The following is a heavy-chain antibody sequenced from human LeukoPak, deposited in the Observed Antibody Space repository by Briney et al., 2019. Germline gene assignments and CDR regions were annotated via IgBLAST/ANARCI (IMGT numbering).Heavy chain of an antibody. CDR1: GFTFSDYY. V-gene: IGHV3-11*01. Sequence: GGSLRLSCAASGFTFSDYYMSWIRQAPGKGLEWVSYISGSGSTIYYADSVKGRFTISRDNAKNSLYLQMNSLRAEDTAVYYCASYSYYYGSGSYRPTPGDYWGQGTLVTVSS. CDR2: ISGSGSTI. D-gene: IGHD3-10*01. CDR3: ASYSYYYGSGSYRPTPGDY. J-gene: IGHJ4*02.